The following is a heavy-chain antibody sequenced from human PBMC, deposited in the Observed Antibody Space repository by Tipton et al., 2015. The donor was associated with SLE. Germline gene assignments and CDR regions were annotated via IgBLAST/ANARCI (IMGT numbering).Heavy chain of an antibody. Sequence: LRLSCAVYGGSFSGYYWSWIRQPPGKGLEWIAEINHRGTTNYNPSLKSRVTISIDRSKNQFSLNLSSVTVADTTVYYCAGYSSGWYNYWGQGTLVTVSS. CDR1: GGSFSGYY. CDR2: INHRGTT. V-gene: IGHV4-34*01. J-gene: IGHJ4*02. D-gene: IGHD6-19*01. CDR3: AGYSSGWYNY.